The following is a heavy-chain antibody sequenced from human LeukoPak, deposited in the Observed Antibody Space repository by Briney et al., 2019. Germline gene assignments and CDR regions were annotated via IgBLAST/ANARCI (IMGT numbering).Heavy chain of an antibody. J-gene: IGHJ4*02. Sequence: GGSLRLSCAASGFTFSSYIMNWVRQAPGKGLEWVSSISSSSSYIYYADSVKGRFTISRDNAKNSLYLQMNSLRAEDTAVYYCARDYGTTMIVEPGRWGQGTLVTVSS. CDR1: GFTFSSYI. D-gene: IGHD3-22*01. V-gene: IGHV3-21*01. CDR3: ARDYGTTMIVEPGR. CDR2: ISSSSSYI.